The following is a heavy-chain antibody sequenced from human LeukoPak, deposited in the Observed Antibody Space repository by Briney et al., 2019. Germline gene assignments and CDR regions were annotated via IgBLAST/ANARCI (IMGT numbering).Heavy chain of an antibody. V-gene: IGHV1-18*01. CDR3: ARLTTMIVVVITTGARNAFDI. D-gene: IGHD3-22*01. CDR2: ISAYNGYT. Sequence: GASVKVSCKASGYTFTNYGISWVRQALGQGLEWMGWISAYNGYTDYAQKLQFRVTMTTDTSTSTAYMELRSLRSDDTAVYYCARLTTMIVVVITTGARNAFDIWGQGTMVTVSS. CDR1: GYTFTNYG. J-gene: IGHJ3*02.